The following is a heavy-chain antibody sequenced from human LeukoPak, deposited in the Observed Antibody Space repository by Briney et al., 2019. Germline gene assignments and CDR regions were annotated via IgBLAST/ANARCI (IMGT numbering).Heavy chain of an antibody. CDR3: AGDSGTALRRYYYYMDV. V-gene: IGHV3-48*02. D-gene: IGHD3-10*01. J-gene: IGHJ6*03. Sequence: PGGSLRLSCAASGFTFSSYSMNWVRQAPGKGLEWVSYISSSSSTIYYADSVKGRFTISRDNAKNSLYLQMNSLRDEDTAVYYCAGDSGTALRRYYYYMDVWGKGTTVTVSS. CDR1: GFTFSSYS. CDR2: ISSSSSTI.